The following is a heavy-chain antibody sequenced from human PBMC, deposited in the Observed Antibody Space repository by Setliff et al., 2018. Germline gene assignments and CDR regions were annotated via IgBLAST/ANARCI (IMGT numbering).Heavy chain of an antibody. D-gene: IGHD3-22*01. J-gene: IGHJ3*01. CDR1: GFTFSSYA. CDR2: ISGSGVST. Sequence: PGGSLSLSCAASGFTFSSYAMSWVRQAPGKGLEWVSAISGSGVSTYYADSVKGRFTISRDNSKNTLYLQMNSLRAEDTAVYYCARVLGSRDFYYGAFDLWGQGTLVTVSS. V-gene: IGHV3-23*01. CDR3: ARVLGSRDFYYGAFDL.